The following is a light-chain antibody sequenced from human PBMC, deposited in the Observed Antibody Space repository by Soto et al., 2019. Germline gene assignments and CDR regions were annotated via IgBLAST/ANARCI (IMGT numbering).Light chain of an antibody. CDR1: QGISTW. V-gene: IGKV1D-16*01. J-gene: IGKJ1*01. CDR2: SAS. Sequence: DIQMTQSPSSVSASVGDRVTITCRASQGISTWLAWYQQKPGKAPKLLVHSASTLQSGVPSRFSGSGSGTEFTLTISSLQPDDFATYYCQHYNSYSEAFGQGTKVELK. CDR3: QHYNSYSEA.